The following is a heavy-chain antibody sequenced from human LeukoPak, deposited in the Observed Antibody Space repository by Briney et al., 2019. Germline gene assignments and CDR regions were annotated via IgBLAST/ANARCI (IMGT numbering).Heavy chain of an antibody. D-gene: IGHD3-10*01. V-gene: IGHV3-21*01. Sequence: GGSLRLSCAASGFTFSSYSMNWVRQAPGKGLEWVSSISSSSSYIYYADSVKGRFTISRDNAKNSLYLQMNSLRAEDTAVYYCARAPRGYYYGSGSPPWASQFDPWGQGTLVTVSS. CDR2: ISSSSSYI. CDR3: ARAPRGYYYGSGSPPWASQFDP. J-gene: IGHJ5*02. CDR1: GFTFSSYS.